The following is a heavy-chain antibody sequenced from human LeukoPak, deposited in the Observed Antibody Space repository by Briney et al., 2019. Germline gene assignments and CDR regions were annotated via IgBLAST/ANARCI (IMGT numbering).Heavy chain of an antibody. Sequence: SETLSLTCTVSGYSISSGYYWGWIRQPPGKGLEWIGYIYYSGSTNYNPSLKSRVTISVDTSKNQFSLKLSSVTAADTAVYYCARGSSSWYGGFDYWGQGTPVTVSS. J-gene: IGHJ4*02. CDR3: ARGSSSWYGGFDY. CDR1: GYSISSGYY. V-gene: IGHV4-61*01. CDR2: IYYSGST. D-gene: IGHD6-13*01.